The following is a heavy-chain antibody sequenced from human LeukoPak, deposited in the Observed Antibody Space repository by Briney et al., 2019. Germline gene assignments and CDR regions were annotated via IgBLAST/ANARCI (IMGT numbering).Heavy chain of an antibody. D-gene: IGHD2-15*01. CDR3: AKNGDRGAYCSGGSCYPYYYYYMDV. Sequence: GGSLRLSCAASGFTFSSYEMNWVRQAPGKGLEWVSYISSSGSTTYYADSVKGHFTISRDNSKNTLYLQMNSLSAGDTAVYYCAKNGDRGAYCSGGSCYPYYYYYMDVWGKGTTVTISS. CDR2: ISSSGSTT. V-gene: IGHV3-48*03. CDR1: GFTFSSYE. J-gene: IGHJ6*03.